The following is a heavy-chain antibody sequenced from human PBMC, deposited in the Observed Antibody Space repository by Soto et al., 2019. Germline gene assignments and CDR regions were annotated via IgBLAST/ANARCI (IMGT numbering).Heavy chain of an antibody. CDR1: GFTFRNFV. Sequence: GSLRLSCAASGFTFRNFVMHWVRQAPGKGLEWVAVISYAGNNIYYADSVKGRFTISRDNSGNTLYLEMSSLRGEDTAVYYCAKDQSSTLRSGSGMDVWGQGTTVTVSS. J-gene: IGHJ6*02. CDR3: AKDQSSTLRSGSGMDV. V-gene: IGHV3-30*18. D-gene: IGHD3-3*01. CDR2: ISYAGNNI.